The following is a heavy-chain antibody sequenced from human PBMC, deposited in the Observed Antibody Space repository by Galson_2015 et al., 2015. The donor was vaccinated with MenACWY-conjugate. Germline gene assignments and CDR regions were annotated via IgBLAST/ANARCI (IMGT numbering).Heavy chain of an antibody. D-gene: IGHD1-14*01. CDR1: GVSFSDYA. V-gene: IGHV3-30-3*01. CDR3: ARDFIGGMPDYFDY. CDR2: ISSDGTIE. Sequence: SLRLSCAGSGVSFSDYAIHWVRQAPGKGLEWVAVISSDGTIEVYADSVKGRFTVSRDNSKNTVYLQMNSLLADDTALYYCARDFIGGMPDYFDYWGQGILVSVST. J-gene: IGHJ4*02.